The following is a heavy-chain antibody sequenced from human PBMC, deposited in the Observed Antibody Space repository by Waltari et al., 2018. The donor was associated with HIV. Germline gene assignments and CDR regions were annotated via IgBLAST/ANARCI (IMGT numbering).Heavy chain of an antibody. V-gene: IGHV5-51*03. Sequence: EVQLVQSGAEVKKPGESLKISCKGSGYSFTSYWIGWVRQMPGKGMEWMGIIFPWDPVTRYCPSFEGQVTISAEKSISTAYLQWSSLKASDTAMYYCARTPYYDFWSGYYNGGPFDYWGQGTLVTVSS. J-gene: IGHJ4*02. D-gene: IGHD3-3*01. CDR3: ARTPYYDFWSGYYNGGPFDY. CDR2: IFPWDPVT. CDR1: GYSFTSYW.